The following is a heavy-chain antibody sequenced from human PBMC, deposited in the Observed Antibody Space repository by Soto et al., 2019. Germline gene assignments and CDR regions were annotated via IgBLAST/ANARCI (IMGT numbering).Heavy chain of an antibody. J-gene: IGHJ4*02. V-gene: IGHV3-74*01. D-gene: IGHD3-10*01. CDR2: IKGDEYTM. Sequence: EVQLVESGGGLVQPGRSLRLSCAASVFSFSSYWIHWVRQPPGKGLEWVSRIKGDEYTMDYADSVRGRFTISRDNAKNTVYLQMNSLRVEETAVYYCARGGLGSYLLDSWGQGTLVTVSS. CDR3: ARGGLGSYLLDS. CDR1: VFSFSSYW.